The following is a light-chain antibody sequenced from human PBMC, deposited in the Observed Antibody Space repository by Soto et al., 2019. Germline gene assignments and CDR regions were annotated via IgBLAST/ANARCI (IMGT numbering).Light chain of an antibody. Sequence: EIVMTQSPATLSVSPGERVTLSCRASQSARSNLAWYQQRPGQIPRVLIYGASTRAIGIPDRFSGSGSGTEFTLTIISLQSEDFAVYYCQHYNNLWGFGGGTKVEIK. V-gene: IGKV3-15*01. CDR1: QSARSN. CDR3: QHYNNLWG. J-gene: IGKJ4*01. CDR2: GAS.